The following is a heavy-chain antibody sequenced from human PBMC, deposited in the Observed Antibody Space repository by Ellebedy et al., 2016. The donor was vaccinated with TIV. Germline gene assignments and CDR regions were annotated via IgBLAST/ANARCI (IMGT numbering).Heavy chain of an antibody. D-gene: IGHD2-2*01. CDR3: ATGIVIVPAAPYYCDY. CDR2: ISSGSTYI. CDR1: GFPFSSYG. V-gene: IGHV3-21*01. J-gene: IGHJ4*02. Sequence: GESLKISCAASGFPFSSYGMNWVRQAPGKGLEWVSSISSGSTYIYFADSVKGRFTVSRDDAKNSLYLQMNSLRAEDTAVYYCATGIVIVPAAPYYCDYWGQGTLVTVSS.